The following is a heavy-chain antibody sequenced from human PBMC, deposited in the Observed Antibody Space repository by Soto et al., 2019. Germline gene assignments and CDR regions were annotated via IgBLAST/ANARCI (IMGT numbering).Heavy chain of an antibody. D-gene: IGHD2-2*01. CDR3: ARHFRYCSSTSCPDAFDI. V-gene: IGHV4-59*08. CDR1: GGSISSYY. Sequence: QVQLQESGPGLVKPSETLSLTCTVSGGSISSYYWSWIRQPPGKGLEWIGYIYYSGSTNYNPSLKSRVTISVHTTKNQFSLKLSAVTAADTAVYYCARHFRYCSSTSCPDAFDIWGQGTMVTVSS. J-gene: IGHJ3*02. CDR2: IYYSGST.